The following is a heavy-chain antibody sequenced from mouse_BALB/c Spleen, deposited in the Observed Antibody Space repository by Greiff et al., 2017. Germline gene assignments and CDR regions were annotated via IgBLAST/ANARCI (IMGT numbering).Heavy chain of an antibody. D-gene: IGHD3-2*01. CDR2: IAPGSGST. CDR1: GYTFTSYW. V-gene: IGHV1S41*01. Sequence: DLVKPGASVKLSCKASGYTFTSYWINWIKQRPGQGLEWIGRIAPGSGSTYYNEMFKGKATLTVDTSSSTAYIQLSSLSSEDSAVYFCARGVCDRLDYWGQGTPLTVS. J-gene: IGHJ2*01. CDR3: ARGVCDRLDY.